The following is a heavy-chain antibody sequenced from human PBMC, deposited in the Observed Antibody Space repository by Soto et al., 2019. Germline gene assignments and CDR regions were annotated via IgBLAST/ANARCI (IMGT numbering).Heavy chain of an antibody. CDR1: GYNFITHW. CDR3: ARHPYMTSWYYFYX. V-gene: IGHV5-10-1*01. J-gene: IGHJ4*02. CDR2: IDTSDSFP. D-gene: IGHD2-2*01. Sequence: GESLKISCKASGYNFITHWVSWVRQKPGQGLELVVMIDTSDSFPKYSPSLQGQVSISVDKSISTVYLQLRSLKASETAIYYCARHPYMTSWYYFYXWGQGTLFTVSX.